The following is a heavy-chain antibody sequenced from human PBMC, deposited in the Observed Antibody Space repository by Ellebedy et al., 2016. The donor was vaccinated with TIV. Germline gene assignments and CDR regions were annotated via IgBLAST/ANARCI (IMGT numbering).Heavy chain of an antibody. D-gene: IGHD3-16*01. CDR1: GGTFSNYG. J-gene: IGHJ6*03. V-gene: IGHV1-69*10. CDR3: ARGRGGHYYYYMDV. Sequence: AASVKVSCKASGGTFSNYGVTWVRQAPGQGLEYMGGIIPFLGITNYAQKFQGRVTITADKSTSTAYMDLSSLRSEDTAVYYCARGRGGHYYYYMDVWGKGTTVTVSS. CDR2: IIPFLGIT.